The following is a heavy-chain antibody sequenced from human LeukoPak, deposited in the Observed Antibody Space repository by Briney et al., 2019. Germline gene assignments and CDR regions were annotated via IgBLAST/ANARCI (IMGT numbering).Heavy chain of an antibody. V-gene: IGHV3-74*01. CDR1: GFTFTTHW. D-gene: IGHD6-19*01. Sequence: GGSLRLSCAASGFTFTTHWFHWVRQAPGKGLVWVSRINTDGTTTHYADSVKGRFTISRDSTKSTLYLQMNSLRPEDTAVYYCAKERLNGWYYFDYWGQGTLVTVSS. CDR3: AKERLNGWYYFDY. J-gene: IGHJ4*02. CDR2: INTDGTTT.